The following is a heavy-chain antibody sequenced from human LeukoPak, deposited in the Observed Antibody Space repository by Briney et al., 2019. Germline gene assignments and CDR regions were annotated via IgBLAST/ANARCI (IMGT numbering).Heavy chain of an antibody. CDR3: ARDLSGWELQEY. D-gene: IGHD1-26*01. CDR1: GFTFSSYW. J-gene: IGHJ4*02. V-gene: IGHV3-7*01. CDR2: IKQDGSEK. Sequence: GGSLRPSCAASGFTFSSYWMSWVRQAPGKGLEWVANIKQDGSEKYYVDSVKGRFTISRDNAKNSLFLQMNSLRAEDTAVYYCARDLSGWELQEYWGQGTLVTVSS.